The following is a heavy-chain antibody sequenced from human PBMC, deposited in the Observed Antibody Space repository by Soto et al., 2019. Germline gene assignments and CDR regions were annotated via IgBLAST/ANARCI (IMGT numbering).Heavy chain of an antibody. D-gene: IGHD3-22*01. J-gene: IGHJ4*02. CDR3: ARDFWRYYDSSGYLI. V-gene: IGHV3-53*01. CDR2: IYSGGST. CDR1: GFTVSSNY. Sequence: GGSLRLSCAASGFTVSSNYMSWVRQAPGKGLEWVSVIYSGGSTYYADSVKGRFTISRDNSKNTLYLQMNSLRAEDMALYYCARDFWRYYDSSGYLIWGQGILVTASS.